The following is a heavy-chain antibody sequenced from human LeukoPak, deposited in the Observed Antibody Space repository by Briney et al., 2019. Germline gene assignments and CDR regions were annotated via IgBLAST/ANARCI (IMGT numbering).Heavy chain of an antibody. D-gene: IGHD3-9*01. J-gene: IGHJ6*03. CDR3: ARSSRTLVTPPTAGGTHPYCYYYMDV. CDR2: IYYSGSR. CDR1: GGFISSSSYY. Sequence: PSEALCLTCTVSGGFISSSSYYWGWIRQPPGKGLERIGSIYYSGSRYYNPSLKSRVTISVDTPNNHVSLKLSSVTPADTAVYYCARSSRTLVTPPTAGGTHPYCYYYMDVWGKGTMVTISS. V-gene: IGHV4-39*07.